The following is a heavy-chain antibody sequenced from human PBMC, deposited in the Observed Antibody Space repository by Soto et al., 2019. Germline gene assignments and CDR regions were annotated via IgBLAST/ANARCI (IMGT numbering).Heavy chain of an antibody. J-gene: IGHJ6*02. V-gene: IGHV1-3*01. Sequence: ASVKVSCKASGYTFSTYAMNWVRQAPGQSLEWMGWINGGTGQTRYSQRFQDRVTITRDTSAKTTYMDLTSLRSEDTAVYYCARGKGMEENYYYGMDIWGQGTTVTVSS. CDR2: INGGTGQT. D-gene: IGHD1-1*01. CDR1: GYTFSTYA. CDR3: ARGKGMEENYYYGMDI.